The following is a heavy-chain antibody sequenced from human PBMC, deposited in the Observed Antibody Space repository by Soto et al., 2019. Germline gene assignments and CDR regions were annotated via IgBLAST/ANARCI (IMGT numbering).Heavy chain of an antibody. Sequence: GGSLRLSCAASGFTFSSYGMHWGRQAPGKGLEWVAVISYDGSNKYYADSVKGRFTISRYNSENTLYLQMNSLRAEDMAVYYCAKGISLPRVLRYFDWSQNPYYYGMDVWGQGTTVTVSS. V-gene: IGHV3-30*18. CDR2: ISYDGSNK. CDR3: AKGISLPRVLRYFDWSQNPYYYGMDV. CDR1: GFTFSSYG. J-gene: IGHJ6*02. D-gene: IGHD3-9*01.